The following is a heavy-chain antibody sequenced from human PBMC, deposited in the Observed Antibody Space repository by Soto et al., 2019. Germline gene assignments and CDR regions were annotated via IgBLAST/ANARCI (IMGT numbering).Heavy chain of an antibody. CDR1: GGSFSGYY. CDR2: INHSGST. D-gene: IGHD6-13*01. Sequence: QVQLQQWGAGLLKPSETLSLTCAVYGGSFSGYYWSWIRQPPGKGLEWIGEINHSGSTNYNPTLNDRVMISVYTSKNQFSLKLSSVPAADTAVYYWAIDFRPNIASGRRAYYFDYWGQGTLVTVSS. J-gene: IGHJ4*02. CDR3: AIDFRPNIASGRRAYYFDY. V-gene: IGHV4-34*01.